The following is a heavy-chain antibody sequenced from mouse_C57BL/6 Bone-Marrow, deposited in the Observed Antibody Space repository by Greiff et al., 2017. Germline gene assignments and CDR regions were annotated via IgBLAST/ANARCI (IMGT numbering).Heavy chain of an antibody. D-gene: IGHD1-1*01. CDR2: FHPYNDDT. J-gene: IGHJ1*03. CDR3: ARPYNSGSRDWCFDV. V-gene: IGHV1-47*01. Sequence: QVQLKQSGAELVKPGASVKMSCKASGYTFTTYPIEWMKQNHGKSLEWIGNFHPYNDDTKYNEKFKGKATLTVEKSSSTVYLERSRLTSDDSAVYISARPYNSGSRDWCFDVWGTETTVTVSS. CDR1: GYTFTTYP.